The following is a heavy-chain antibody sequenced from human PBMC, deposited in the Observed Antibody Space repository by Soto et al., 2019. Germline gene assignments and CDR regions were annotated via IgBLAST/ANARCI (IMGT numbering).Heavy chain of an antibody. Sequence: ASVKVSCKASGYTFTSYGISWVRQAPGQGLEWMGWISAYNGNTNYAQKLQGRVTMTTDTSTSTAYMELRSLRSDDTAVYYCARDLIAANEKSFDYWGQGTLVTVSS. CDR3: ARDLIAANEKSFDY. D-gene: IGHD6-6*01. V-gene: IGHV1-18*01. CDR2: ISAYNGNT. CDR1: GYTFTSYG. J-gene: IGHJ4*02.